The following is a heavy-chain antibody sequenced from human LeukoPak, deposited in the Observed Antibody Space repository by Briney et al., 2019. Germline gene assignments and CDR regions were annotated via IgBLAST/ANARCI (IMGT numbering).Heavy chain of an antibody. D-gene: IGHD1-1*01. Sequence: GGSLRLSCAASGFTFSSYSVNWVRQAPGKGLERVSYISSSSSTINYADSVKGRFTISRDNVKNSLYLQMNSLRAEDTAVYYCAREGRMVHWAFDIWGQGTMVTVSS. CDR3: AREGRMVHWAFDI. J-gene: IGHJ3*02. CDR2: ISSSSSTI. CDR1: GFTFSSYS. V-gene: IGHV3-48*01.